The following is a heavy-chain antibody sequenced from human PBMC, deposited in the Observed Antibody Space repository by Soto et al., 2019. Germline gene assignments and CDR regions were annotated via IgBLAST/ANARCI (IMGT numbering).Heavy chain of an antibody. CDR2: IYYGGST. J-gene: IGHJ6*02. CDR3: ARGLVVVAAASYYYHGMDV. Sequence: SETLSLTCTVSGGSISSGGYYWSWIRQHPGKGLEWIGYIYYGGSTYYNPSLKSRVTISVDTSKNQCSLKLSSVTAADTAVYYCARGLVVVAAASYYYHGMDVWGQGTTVTVSS. D-gene: IGHD2-15*01. V-gene: IGHV4-31*03. CDR1: GGSISSGGYY.